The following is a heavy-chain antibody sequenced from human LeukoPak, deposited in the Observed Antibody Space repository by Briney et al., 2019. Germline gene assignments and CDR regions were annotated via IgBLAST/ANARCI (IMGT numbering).Heavy chain of an antibody. J-gene: IGHJ4*02. CDR2: ISSSGSTI. CDR1: GFTFSDYY. CDR3: AREGCYYDSSGKLQGYYFDY. Sequence: GGSLRLSCAASGFTFSDYYMSWIRQAPGKGLEWVSYISSSGSTIYYADSVKGRFTISRDNAKNSLYLQMNSLRAADTAVYYCAREGCYYDSSGKLQGYYFDYWGQGTLVTVSS. V-gene: IGHV3-11*04. D-gene: IGHD3-22*01.